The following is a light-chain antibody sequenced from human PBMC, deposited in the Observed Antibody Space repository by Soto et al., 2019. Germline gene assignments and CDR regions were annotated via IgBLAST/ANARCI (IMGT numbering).Light chain of an antibody. J-gene: IGKJ5*01. CDR3: HQRSDWPLMT. CDR1: HSVSKF. Sequence: EIVLTQSPATLSLSPGERATLSCRASHSVSKFLAWYRQKPGQAPRLLISAASNRATGIPARFSGSGSGTDFTLTISSLEPEYFAVYFCHQRSDWPLMTFGQGTRLEIK. V-gene: IGKV3-11*01. CDR2: AAS.